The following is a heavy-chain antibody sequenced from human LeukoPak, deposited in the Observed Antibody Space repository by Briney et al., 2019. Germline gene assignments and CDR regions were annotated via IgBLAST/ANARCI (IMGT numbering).Heavy chain of an antibody. CDR2: MNPNNSDI. J-gene: IGHJ4*02. D-gene: IGHD1-14*01. V-gene: IGHV1-8*01. Sequence: ASVKVSCKASGYTFASYHINWVRQATGQGLEWVGWMNPNNSDIGYAQKFQGRVTMTRNTSIGTAYMELSSLRSEDTAIYYCVRVPPGTTIYAYWGQGTLVTVSS. CDR3: VRVPPGTTIYAY. CDR1: GYTFASYH.